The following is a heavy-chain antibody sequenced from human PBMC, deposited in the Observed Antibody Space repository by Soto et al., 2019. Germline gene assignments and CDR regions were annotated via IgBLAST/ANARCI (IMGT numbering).Heavy chain of an antibody. J-gene: IGHJ3*02. CDR2: INHSGST. CDR1: GGSFSGYY. V-gene: IGHV4-34*01. Sequence: SETLSLTCAVYGGSFSGYYWSWIRQPPGKGLEWIGEINHSGSTNYNPSLKSRVTISVDTSKNQFSLKLSSVTAADTAVYYCARDGHYYDSSGYYEGNAFDIWGQGTMVTV. D-gene: IGHD3-22*01. CDR3: ARDGHYYDSSGYYEGNAFDI.